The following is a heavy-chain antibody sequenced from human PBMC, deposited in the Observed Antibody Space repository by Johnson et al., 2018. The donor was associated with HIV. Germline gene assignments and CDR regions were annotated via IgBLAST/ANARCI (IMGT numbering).Heavy chain of an antibody. Sequence: QVQVVESGGGVVQPGRSLRLSCAASGFTFSSYAMHWVRQAPGKGLEWVAVISYDGSNKYYADSVKGRFTISRDNSKNTLYLQMNSLRAEDTAVYFGARGRDPGDYVGLGAFDIWGQGTMVTVSS. V-gene: IGHV3-30*04. J-gene: IGHJ3*02. D-gene: IGHD4-17*01. CDR2: ISYDGSNK. CDR3: ARGRDPGDYVGLGAFDI. CDR1: GFTFSSYA.